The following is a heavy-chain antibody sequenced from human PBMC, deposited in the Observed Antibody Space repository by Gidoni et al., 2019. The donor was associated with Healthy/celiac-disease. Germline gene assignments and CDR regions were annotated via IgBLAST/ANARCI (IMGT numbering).Heavy chain of an antibody. Sequence: VQLQESGPGLVKLPEPLSLTRTVSGGSISSYYGSWIRQPAGKGLEWDGRIHTSRSTNYNPSLKSRVTMSVDTSKNQFSLKLSSGLAADTAVYYCARESPRGGTVTDYDYGIDVWGQGTTVTVSS. CDR1: GGSISSYY. CDR3: ARESPRGGTVTDYDYGIDV. J-gene: IGHJ6*02. V-gene: IGHV4-4*07. CDR2: IHTSRST. D-gene: IGHD4-4*01.